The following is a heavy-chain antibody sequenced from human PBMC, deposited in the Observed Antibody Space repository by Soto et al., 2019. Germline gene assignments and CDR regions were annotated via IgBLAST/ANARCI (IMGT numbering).Heavy chain of an antibody. V-gene: IGHV6-1*01. J-gene: IGHJ6*02. CDR3: ARGLNYYDSGSPSYGMDV. CDR1: GDSVSSNSAA. CDR2: TYYRSKWYN. D-gene: IGHD3-10*01. Sequence: SQTLSLTCAISGDSVSSNSAAWNWIRQSPSRGLEWLGRTYYRSKWYNDYAVSVESRITTNPDPSKNQFSLQLNSVTPEDTAIYYCARGLNYYDSGSPSYGMDVWGQGTTVTVYS.